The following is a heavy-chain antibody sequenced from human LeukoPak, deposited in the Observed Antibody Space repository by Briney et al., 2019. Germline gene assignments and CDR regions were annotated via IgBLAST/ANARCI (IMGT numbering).Heavy chain of an antibody. D-gene: IGHD3-22*01. CDR1: GFIFTDYG. CDR3: ATRSVYYDSSGYTFDY. J-gene: IGHJ4*02. Sequence: PGGSLRLSCAASGFIFTDYGMHWVRQAPGKGLEWLTFIRYDGSDKYYADSVKGRFTISRDNSKNTLYLQMNSLTSEDTAVYYCATRSVYYDSSGYTFDYWGQGTLVTVSS. V-gene: IGHV3-30*02. CDR2: IRYDGSDK.